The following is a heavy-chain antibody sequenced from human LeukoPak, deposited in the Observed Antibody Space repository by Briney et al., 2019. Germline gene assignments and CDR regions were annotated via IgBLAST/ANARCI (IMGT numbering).Heavy chain of an antibody. J-gene: IGHJ4*02. CDR3: ARNPDAGTADY. V-gene: IGHV3-7*01. CDR2: INEHGTEK. Sequence: GGSLRLSCTVSGFRLSEYWMSWARQAPGKGLEWVGNINEHGTEKFYVGSVTGRFSISRDNTKNTVFLQMNSLRLDDTAIYFCARNPDAGTADYSSEGILVTVSS. D-gene: IGHD1-14*01. CDR1: GFRLSEYW.